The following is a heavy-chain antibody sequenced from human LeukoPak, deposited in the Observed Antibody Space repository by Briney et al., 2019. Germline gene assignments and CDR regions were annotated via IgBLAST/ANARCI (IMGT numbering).Heavy chain of an antibody. CDR1: GGSISSYY. Sequence: PSETLSLTCTVSGGSISSYYWSWIRQPPGKGLGWIGYIYYSGSTNYNPSLKSRVTISVDTYKNQFSLKLSSVTAADTAVYYCAREVAEEYSCSPGWFDPWGQGTLVAVCS. CDR2: IYYSGST. V-gene: IGHV4-59*01. CDR3: AREVAEEYSCSPGWFDP. D-gene: IGHD6-6*01. J-gene: IGHJ5*02.